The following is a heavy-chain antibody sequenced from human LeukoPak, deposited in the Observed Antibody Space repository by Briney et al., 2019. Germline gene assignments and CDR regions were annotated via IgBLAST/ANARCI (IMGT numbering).Heavy chain of an antibody. Sequence: ASVKVSCKTSGYTFSSYDINWVRQATGQGLEWMGWMNPNSGETGFAQNFQGRVTLTKNISITTAYMELSSLRSEDTAVYYCARGDPWGFDPWGQGTLVTVSS. V-gene: IGHV1-8*01. CDR3: ARGDPWGFDP. J-gene: IGHJ5*02. D-gene: IGHD7-27*01. CDR2: MNPNSGET. CDR1: GYTFSSYD.